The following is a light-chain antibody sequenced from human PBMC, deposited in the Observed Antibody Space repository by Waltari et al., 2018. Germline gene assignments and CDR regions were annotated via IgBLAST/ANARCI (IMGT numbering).Light chain of an antibody. J-gene: IGKJ1*01. CDR2: DAS. CDR3: QQYNRFSP. Sequence: DTQLSQFPSTLAASVGDRVTITCRAREAINKWLAWYQHKPGKAHKVLIYDASTLQSGVPSRFRGSGAWTEFTLTIDSLQPDDFATYYCQQYNRFSPFGQGTNVEVK. V-gene: IGKV1-5*01. CDR1: EAINKW.